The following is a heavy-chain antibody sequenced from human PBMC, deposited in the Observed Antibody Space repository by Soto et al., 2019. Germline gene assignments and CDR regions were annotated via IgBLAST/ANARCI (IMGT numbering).Heavy chain of an antibody. J-gene: IGHJ4*02. V-gene: IGHV3-33*01. Sequence: QVQLVESGGGMVQPGRSLRLSCAASGFTFSSYGMHWVRQAPGKGLEWVAVIWYDGSNKYYADSVKGRFTISRDNSKNTLYLQMNSLRAEDTAVYYCARGEESAMAQYYFDYWGQGTLVTVSS. CDR1: GFTFSSYG. CDR3: ARGEESAMAQYYFDY. CDR2: IWYDGSNK. D-gene: IGHD5-18*01.